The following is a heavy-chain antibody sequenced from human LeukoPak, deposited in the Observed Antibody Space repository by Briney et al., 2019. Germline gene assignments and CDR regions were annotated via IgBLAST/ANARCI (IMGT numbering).Heavy chain of an antibody. CDR1: GFTFSSYG. D-gene: IGHD3-10*01. Sequence: PGGSLRLSCAASGFTFSSYGMHWVRQAPGKGLEWEAVISYDGSNKYYADSVKGRFTISRDNSKNTLYLQMNSLRAEDTAVYYCAKAVRRYMVPDNWFDPWGQGTLVTVSS. V-gene: IGHV3-30*18. CDR2: ISYDGSNK. CDR3: AKAVRRYMVPDNWFDP. J-gene: IGHJ5*02.